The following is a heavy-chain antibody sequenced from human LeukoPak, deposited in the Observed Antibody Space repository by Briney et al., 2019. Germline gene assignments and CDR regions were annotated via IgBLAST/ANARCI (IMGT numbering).Heavy chain of an antibody. CDR3: AKGSAAARPYYFDY. CDR1: GFTFSSYV. Sequence: GGSLRLSCAASGFTFSSYVMSWVRQAQGRGLEWVSAITGSGDSTYYADSVKGRFTISRDNFNTLYLQVNSLRAEDTAVYYCAKGSAAARPYYFDYWGQGTLVTVSS. V-gene: IGHV3-23*01. J-gene: IGHJ4*02. D-gene: IGHD6-6*01. CDR2: ITGSGDST.